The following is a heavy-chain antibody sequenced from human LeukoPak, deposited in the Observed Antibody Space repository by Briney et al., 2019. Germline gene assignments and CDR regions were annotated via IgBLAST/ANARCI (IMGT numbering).Heavy chain of an antibody. J-gene: IGHJ5*02. CDR3: ARSPGRWEPGP. D-gene: IGHD1-26*01. Sequence: GASVKVSCKASGGTFSSYAISWVRQAPGQGLEWMGGIIPIFGTANYAQKFQGRVTITADESTSTAYMELSSLRSEDTAVYYRARSPGRWEPGPWGQGTLVTVSS. CDR2: IIPIFGTA. CDR1: GGTFSSYA. V-gene: IGHV1-69*13.